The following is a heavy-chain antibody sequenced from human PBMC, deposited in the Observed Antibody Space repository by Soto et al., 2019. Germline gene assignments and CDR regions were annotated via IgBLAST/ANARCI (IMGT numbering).Heavy chain of an antibody. CDR3: AKSRNWNFYDRGGYYVLVLVH. D-gene: IGHD3-22*01. V-gene: IGHV3-23*01. J-gene: IGHJ4*02. CDR2: ILSSGGST. CDR1: EFSFSSYA. Sequence: GGSLRLSCAASEFSFSSYAMSWVRQAPGKGLEWVSGILSSGGSTYYADSVKGRFTISRDNSKNELYLQMNSLRAEDTAVYYCAKSRNWNFYDRGGYYVLVLVHWGQGSLVTVSS.